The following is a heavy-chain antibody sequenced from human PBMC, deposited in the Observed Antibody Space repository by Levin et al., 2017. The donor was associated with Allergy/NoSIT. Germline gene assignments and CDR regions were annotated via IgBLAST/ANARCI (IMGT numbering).Heavy chain of an antibody. CDR2: INHSGST. CDR3: AREYYDILTGYYGAFDI. D-gene: IGHD3-9*01. Sequence: SQTLSLPCAVYGGSFSGYYWSWIRQPPGKGLEWIGEINHSGSTNYNPSLKSRVTISVDTSKNQFSLKLSSVTAADTAVYYCAREYYDILTGYYGAFDIWGQGTMVTVSS. CDR1: GGSFSGYY. J-gene: IGHJ3*02. V-gene: IGHV4-34*01.